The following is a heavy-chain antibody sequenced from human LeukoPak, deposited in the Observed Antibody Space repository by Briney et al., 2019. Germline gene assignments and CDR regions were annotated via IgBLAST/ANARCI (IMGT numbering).Heavy chain of an antibody. D-gene: IGHD3-22*01. J-gene: IGHJ4*02. V-gene: IGHV3-53*01. CDR3: ASSFFHYYDSSGYRY. CDR1: GFTFSSYE. CDR2: IYSGGSS. Sequence: PGGSLRLSSAASGFTFSSYEMNWVRQAPGKGLEWVSVIYSGGSSYYADSVKGRFTISRDNSKNTLYLQMNSLRAEDTAVYYCASSFFHYYDSSGYRYWGQGTLVTVSS.